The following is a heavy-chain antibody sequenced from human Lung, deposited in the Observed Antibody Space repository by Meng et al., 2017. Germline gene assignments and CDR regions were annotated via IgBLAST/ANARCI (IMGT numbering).Heavy chain of an antibody. J-gene: IGHJ4*02. V-gene: IGHV4-4*02. D-gene: IGHD1-7*01. Sequence: QLQLQESGPRLVQPSGTLSLACAVSGDSITRTQWWSWLRQTPGKGLEWIGEISHSGSTVYRPSLQGRVSISLDKSNNEFSLKLTSVTAADTAVYYCVRETLRELGLFHYWGQGILVTVSS. CDR1: GDSITRTQW. CDR2: ISHSGST. CDR3: VRETLRELGLFHY.